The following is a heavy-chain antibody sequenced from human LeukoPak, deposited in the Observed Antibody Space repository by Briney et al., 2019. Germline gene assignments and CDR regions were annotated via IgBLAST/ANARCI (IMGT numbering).Heavy chain of an antibody. V-gene: IGHV5-10-1*01. Sequence: RGESLKISCEGSGYRFTSYWITWVRQMPGXGLEWLGRIDPGDSYTNYNPSIQGHVSISFDKSISTAYLQWSSLKASDTAMYYCARGAYTYDYWGQGTLVTVSS. CDR2: IDPGDSYT. J-gene: IGHJ4*02. CDR3: ARGAYTYDY. CDR1: GYRFTSYW. D-gene: IGHD5-18*01.